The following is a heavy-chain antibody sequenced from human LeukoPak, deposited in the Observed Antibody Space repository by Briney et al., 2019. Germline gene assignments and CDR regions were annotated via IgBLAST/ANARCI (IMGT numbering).Heavy chain of an antibody. J-gene: IGHJ5*02. V-gene: IGHV3-23*01. CDR2: ISGSGGST. D-gene: IGHD3-22*01. Sequence: PGGSLRLSCAASEFTFSSYAMSWVRQAPGKGLEWVSAISGSGGSTYYADSVKGRFTISRDNSKNTLYLQMNSLRAEDTAVYYCAKGTAYYYDSSGYQGYNWFDPWGQGTLVTVSS. CDR3: AKGTAYYYDSSGYQGYNWFDP. CDR1: EFTFSSYA.